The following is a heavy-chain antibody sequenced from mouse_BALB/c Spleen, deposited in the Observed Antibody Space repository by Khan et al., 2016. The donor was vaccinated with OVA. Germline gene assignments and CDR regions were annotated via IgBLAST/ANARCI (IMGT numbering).Heavy chain of an antibody. CDR1: GYSITSEYP. V-gene: IGHV3-2*02. CDR3: ERKDYYDYDPFPY. J-gene: IGHJ3*01. D-gene: IGHD2-4*01. CDR2: LCYSGIT. Sequence: EVQLQESGPGLVKPSQSLSLPCTVTGYSITSEYPWNWIRQFPGNKLEWMGFLCYSGITRYNPSLKSRIPITRDTSKNQFFLQLNSLTSEDTATYYCERKDYYDYDPFPYWGQGTLVTVSA.